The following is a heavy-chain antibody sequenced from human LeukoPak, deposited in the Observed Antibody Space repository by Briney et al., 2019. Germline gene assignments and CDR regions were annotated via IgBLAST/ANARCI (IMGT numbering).Heavy chain of an antibody. V-gene: IGHV3-21*01. J-gene: IGHJ4*02. CDR1: GFTFSDYS. CDR3: ARERSVVADY. D-gene: IGHD2-21*01. CDR2: IGSTSTFI. Sequence: GGSPRLSCVASGFTFSDYSMNWVRQAPGKGLEWVSAIGSTSTFISYADSVRGRFTISRDNAENSLYLQMNSLRAEDTAIYFCARERSVVADYWGQGTLVTVS.